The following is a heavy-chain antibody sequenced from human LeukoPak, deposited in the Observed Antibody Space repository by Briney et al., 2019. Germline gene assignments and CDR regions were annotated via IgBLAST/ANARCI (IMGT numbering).Heavy chain of an antibody. D-gene: IGHD1-26*01. J-gene: IGHJ6*03. Sequence: ASVKVSCKASGYTFTSYDINWVRQATGQGLEWMEWMNPNSGNTGYAQKFQGRVTMTRNTSISTAYMELSSLRSEDTAVYFCARGGGGYPYYYYYYMDVWGKGTTVTVSS. V-gene: IGHV1-8*01. CDR1: GYTFTSYD. CDR2: MNPNSGNT. CDR3: ARGGGGYPYYYYYYMDV.